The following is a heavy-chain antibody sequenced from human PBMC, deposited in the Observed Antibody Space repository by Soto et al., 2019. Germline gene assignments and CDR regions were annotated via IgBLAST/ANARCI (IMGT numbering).Heavy chain of an antibody. CDR1: GGSISSYA. CDR2: IIPIFGTA. V-gene: IGHV1-69*01. CDR3: ARGAVVVPNGFIAGMDV. Sequence: SVKGSCKASGGSISSYAISCVRQAHGQGLELMGGIIPIFGTANYAQKFQGRVTITADESTSTVYMELSSLRSEDTAVYYCARGAVVVPNGFIAGMDVWGLGTTVTVSS. D-gene: IGHD2-15*01. J-gene: IGHJ6*02.